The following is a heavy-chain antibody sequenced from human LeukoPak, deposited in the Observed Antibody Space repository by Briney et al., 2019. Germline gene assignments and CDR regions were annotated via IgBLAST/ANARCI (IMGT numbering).Heavy chain of an antibody. V-gene: IGHV3-21*01. D-gene: IGHD1-26*01. CDR2: ISSSSSYI. Sequence: GGSLRLSCAASGFTFDDYAMHWVRQAPGKGLEWVSSISSSSSYIYYADSVKGRFTISRDNAKNSLYLQMNSLRAEDTAVYYCALGVGATLPFDYWGQGTLVTVSS. J-gene: IGHJ4*02. CDR1: GFTFDDYA. CDR3: ALGVGATLPFDY.